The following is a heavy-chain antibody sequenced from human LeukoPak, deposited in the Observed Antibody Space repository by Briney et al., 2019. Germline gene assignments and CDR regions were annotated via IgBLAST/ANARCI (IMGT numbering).Heavy chain of an antibody. CDR3: ARRVTTGSYFDL. CDR2: IYSGGNT. J-gene: IGHJ2*01. V-gene: IGHV3-66*01. CDR1: GFTFSSYW. Sequence: GGSLRLSCAASGFTFSSYWMGWVRQAPGKGLEWVSFIYSGGNTYYTDSVKGRFTISRDNSKNTLYLQMNSLRAEDTAVYYCARRVTTGSYFDLWGRGTLVTVSS. D-gene: IGHD4-17*01.